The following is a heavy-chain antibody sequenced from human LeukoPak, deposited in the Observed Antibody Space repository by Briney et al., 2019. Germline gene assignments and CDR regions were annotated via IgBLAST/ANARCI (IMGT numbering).Heavy chain of an antibody. J-gene: IGHJ4*02. V-gene: IGHV3-23*01. D-gene: IGHD3-3*01. CDR3: VRSITIFGV. Sequence: GGSLILSCAASGFTFSSYAMSWVRQAPGKGLEWVSSISGSGGNGDNTYYADSVKGRFTITRDNAKNSLYLQMKNLRAEDTALYYCVRSITIFGVWGQGTLVTVSS. CDR1: GFTFSSYA. CDR2: ISGSGGNGDNT.